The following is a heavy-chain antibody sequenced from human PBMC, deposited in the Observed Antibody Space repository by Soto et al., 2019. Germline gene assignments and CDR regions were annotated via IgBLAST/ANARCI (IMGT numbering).Heavy chain of an antibody. J-gene: IGHJ4*02. D-gene: IGHD2-8*01. CDR1: GFTVTSYH. Sequence: EVQLEESGGGLIQPGGSLRLSCAASGFTVTSYHMSWVRQAPGKGLEYVSVIYIDGSTHYADSVKGRFTISRDTSKNTVYLQVNSLRAEDTAVYYCARRNVYAFDYWCQGTLVTVSS. CDR3: ARRNVYAFDY. V-gene: IGHV3-53*01. CDR2: IYIDGST.